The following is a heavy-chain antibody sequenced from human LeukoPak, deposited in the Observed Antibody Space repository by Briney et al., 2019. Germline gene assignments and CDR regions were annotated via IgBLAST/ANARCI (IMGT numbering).Heavy chain of an antibody. CDR2: IHNSGST. CDR3: VREGARYDMLTGYSFFDY. CDR1: GGSISNNTYY. D-gene: IGHD3-9*01. V-gene: IGHV4-39*07. J-gene: IGHJ4*02. Sequence: PSETLSLTCTVSGGSISNNTYYWGCIRQPPGKGLECIGSIHNSGSTYNNSSLKSRVSISVDTSKNQFSLKLSSVTAADTAVFYCVREGARYDMLTGYSFFDYWGQGTLVTVSS.